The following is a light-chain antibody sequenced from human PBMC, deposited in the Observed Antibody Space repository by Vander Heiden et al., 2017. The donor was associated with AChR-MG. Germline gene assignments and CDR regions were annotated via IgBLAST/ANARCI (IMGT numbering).Light chain of an antibody. Sequence: SSELTQPPSVSVSPGQTASITCSGDKMGDKSAYWYQQRPGQFPVLVMYEGAKRPKGNREGCSGYNSGDTATLTISGAEPRDEAYYYSQAWYNSTGVFGGGTKLTVL. CDR1: KMGDKS. CDR3: QAWYNSTGV. V-gene: IGLV3-1*01. CDR2: EGA. J-gene: IGLJ3*02.